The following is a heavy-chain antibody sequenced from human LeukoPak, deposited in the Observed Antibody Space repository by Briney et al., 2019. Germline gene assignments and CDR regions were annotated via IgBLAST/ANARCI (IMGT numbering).Heavy chain of an antibody. Sequence: QPGGSLRLSCAASGFTFSRYWRHWVRQAPGKGLVWVSRINGDGSGPTYADSVKGRFTISRDNGKNTLYLQMNSLRAEDTAVYYCATRADIAVVPAALMDVWGKGTTVTVSS. CDR3: ATRADIAVVPAALMDV. CDR2: INGDGSGP. D-gene: IGHD2-2*01. V-gene: IGHV3-74*01. J-gene: IGHJ6*04. CDR1: GFTFSRYW.